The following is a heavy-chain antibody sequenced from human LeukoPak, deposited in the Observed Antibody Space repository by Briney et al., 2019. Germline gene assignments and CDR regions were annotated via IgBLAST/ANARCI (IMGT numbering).Heavy chain of an antibody. J-gene: IGHJ4*02. CDR1: GFIFSSYV. V-gene: IGHV3-30*03. D-gene: IGHD6-13*01. Sequence: GRSLRLSCAASGFIFSSYVLHWVRQAPGKGLERVAVISHDGSTKYYVDSVKGRFTISRDNSKNTLYLQMNSLRPEDTAVYYCVNIAATGPDYWGQGTLVTVSS. CDR2: ISHDGSTK. CDR3: VNIAATGPDY.